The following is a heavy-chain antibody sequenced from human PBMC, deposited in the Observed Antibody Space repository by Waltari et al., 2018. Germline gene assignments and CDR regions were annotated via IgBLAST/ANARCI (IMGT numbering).Heavy chain of an antibody. D-gene: IGHD3-22*01. CDR2: INPSGGST. CDR1: GYTFTSYY. CDR3: ARESPPNDRHDAFDI. J-gene: IGHJ3*02. V-gene: IGHV1-46*01. Sequence: QVQLVQSGAEVKKPGASVKVSCKASGYTFTSYYMHWVRQAPGQGLEWMGIINPSGGSTSYAQKFQGRVTMTRDTSTSTVYMELSSLRSEDTAVYYCARESPPNDRHDAFDIWGQGTMVTVSS.